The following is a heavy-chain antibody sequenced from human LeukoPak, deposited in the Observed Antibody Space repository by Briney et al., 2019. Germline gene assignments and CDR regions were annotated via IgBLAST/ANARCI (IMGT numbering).Heavy chain of an antibody. CDR1: GFTFSSYW. D-gene: IGHD5-12*01. CDR3: ARVKEASAFDI. Sequence: GGSLRLSCAASGFTFSSYWMHWVRQAPGKGLEWVSSISSSSSHIYYADSVKGRFTISRDNAKNSLYLQMNSLRAEDTAVYYCARVKEASAFDIWGQGTMITVSS. J-gene: IGHJ3*02. V-gene: IGHV3-21*01. CDR2: ISSSSSHI.